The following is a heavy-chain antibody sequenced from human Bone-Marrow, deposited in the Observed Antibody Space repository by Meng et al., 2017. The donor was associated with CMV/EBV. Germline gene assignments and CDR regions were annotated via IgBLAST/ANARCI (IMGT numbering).Heavy chain of an antibody. V-gene: IGHV3-48*04. D-gene: IGHD6-13*01. J-gene: IGHJ4*02. Sequence: GGSLRLSCAASGFTFSFYSMNWVRQTPGKGLEWVSYISSGSSTIFYADSVMGRFTISRDNAKNSLYLQMNNLRAEDTAVYYCATGVRIVRMAADETVGDDYWGQGTLVTFSS. CDR1: GFTFSFYS. CDR3: ATGVRIVRMAADETVGDDY. CDR2: ISSGSSTI.